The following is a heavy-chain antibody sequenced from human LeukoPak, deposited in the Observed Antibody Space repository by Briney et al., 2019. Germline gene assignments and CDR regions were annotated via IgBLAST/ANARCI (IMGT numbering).Heavy chain of an antibody. CDR1: GGTFSSYA. CDR3: ARHYYDSSGYLYWFDP. D-gene: IGHD3-22*01. Sequence: SVKVSCKASGGTFSSYAISWVRQAPGQGLEWMGTIIPILSIANYAQKFQGRVTITADKSTSTAYMELSSLRSDDTAVYYCARHYYDSSGYLYWFDPWGQGTLVTVSP. CDR2: IIPILSIA. J-gene: IGHJ5*02. V-gene: IGHV1-69*04.